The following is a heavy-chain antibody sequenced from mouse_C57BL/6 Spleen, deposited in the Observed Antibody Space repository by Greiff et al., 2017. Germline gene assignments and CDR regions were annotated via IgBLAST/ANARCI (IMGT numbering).Heavy chain of an antibody. CDR1: GFTFSDYY. Sequence: EVKLMESGGGLVQPGGSLKLSCAASGFTFSDYYMYWVRQTPEKRLEWVAYISNGGGSTYYPDTVKGRFTISRDNAKNTLYLQMSRLKSEDTAMYYCARRPSMDYWGQGTSVTVSS. J-gene: IGHJ4*01. V-gene: IGHV5-12*01. CDR2: ISNGGGST. CDR3: ARRPSMDY.